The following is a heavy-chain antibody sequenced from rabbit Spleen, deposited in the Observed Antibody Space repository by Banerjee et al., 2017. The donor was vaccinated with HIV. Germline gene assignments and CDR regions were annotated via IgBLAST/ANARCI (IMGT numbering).Heavy chain of an antibody. CDR2: ITTFSVYT. Sequence: QSLEESGGDLVKPGASLTLTCTASGFSFSTSYYMAWVRQAPGKGLEWIGSITTFSVYTYYASWAKCRFTISKTSSTTVTLQMSSLAVADAASYFCTRAPSAGDYRFNLWGPGTLVTVS. CDR3: TRAPSAGDYRFNL. D-gene: IGHD2-1*01. V-gene: IGHV1S40*01. J-gene: IGHJ4*01. CDR1: GFSFSTSYY.